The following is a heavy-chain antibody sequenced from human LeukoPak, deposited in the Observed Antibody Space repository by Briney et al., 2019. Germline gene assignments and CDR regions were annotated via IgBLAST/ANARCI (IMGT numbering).Heavy chain of an antibody. CDR3: ARDPVIAAYTYYYYYYMDV. V-gene: IGHV1-2*02. CDR1: GYTFTGYY. Sequence: ASVKVSCKASGYTFTGYYMRWVRQAPGQGLEWMGWINPNSGGTNYAQKFQGRVTMTRDTSISTAYMELSRLRSDDTAVYYCARDPVIAAYTYYYYYYMDVWGKGTTVTVSS. J-gene: IGHJ6*03. CDR2: INPNSGGT. D-gene: IGHD6-13*01.